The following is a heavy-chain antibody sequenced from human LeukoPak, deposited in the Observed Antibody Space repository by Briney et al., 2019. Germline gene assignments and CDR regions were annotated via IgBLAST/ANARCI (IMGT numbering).Heavy chain of an antibody. Sequence: GGSLRLSCAASGFTFSSYEMNWVRQAPGKGLEWVSYISSSGSTICYADSVKGRFTISRDNAKNSLYLQMNSLRAEDTAVYYCAREGAHSSGWPIFDYWGQGTLVTV. V-gene: IGHV3-48*03. CDR3: AREGAHSSGWPIFDY. CDR1: GFTFSSYE. D-gene: IGHD6-19*01. J-gene: IGHJ4*02. CDR2: ISSSGSTI.